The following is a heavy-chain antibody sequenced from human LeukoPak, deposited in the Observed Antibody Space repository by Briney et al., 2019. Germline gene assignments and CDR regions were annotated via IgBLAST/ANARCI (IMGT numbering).Heavy chain of an antibody. J-gene: IGHJ3*02. Sequence: ASVKVSCKSSGYTFTGYYMHWVRQAPGQGLEWMGWINPNSGGTNYAQKFQGRLTMPRDTSISTAYMELSRLRSDDTAVDYCARAPGDIVVVPAAIRAFDIWGQGTMVTVSS. CDR2: INPNSGGT. CDR3: ARAPGDIVVVPAAIRAFDI. V-gene: IGHV1-2*02. D-gene: IGHD2-2*02. CDR1: GYTFTGYY.